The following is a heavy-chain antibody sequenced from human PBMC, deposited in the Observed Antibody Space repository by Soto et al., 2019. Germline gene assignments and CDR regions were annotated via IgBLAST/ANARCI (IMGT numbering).Heavy chain of an antibody. CDR3: AKDYTADNCYYYYGMDV. Sequence: EVQLLESGGGLVQPGGSLRLSCAASGFTFSSYAMSWVRQAPGKGLEWVSAISGSGGSTYYADSVKGRFTISRDNSKNTLYLQMNSLRAEDTAVYYWAKDYTADNCYYYYGMDVWGKGATVTVSS. CDR1: GFTFSSYA. D-gene: IGHD6-13*01. V-gene: IGHV3-23*01. J-gene: IGHJ6*04. CDR2: ISGSGGST.